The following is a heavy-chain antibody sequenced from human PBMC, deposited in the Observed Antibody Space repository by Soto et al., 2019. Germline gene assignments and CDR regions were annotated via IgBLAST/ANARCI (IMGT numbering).Heavy chain of an antibody. CDR3: ARPITGTTDAFDI. Sequence: PSETLSLSWTVPGGSISSSSYYWGWIRQPPGKGLEWIGSIYYSGSTYYNPSLKSRVTISVDTSKNQFSLKLSSVTAADTAVYYCARPITGTTDAFDIWGQGTMVTVSS. J-gene: IGHJ3*02. CDR1: GGSISSSSYY. CDR2: IYYSGST. V-gene: IGHV4-39*01. D-gene: IGHD1-7*01.